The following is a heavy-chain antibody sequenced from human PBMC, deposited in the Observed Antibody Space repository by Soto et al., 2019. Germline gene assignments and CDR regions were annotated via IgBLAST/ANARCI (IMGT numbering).Heavy chain of an antibody. CDR3: AKKGLGSLTTYCSGGDCHNAFDI. V-gene: IGHV3-23*01. J-gene: IGHJ3*02. Sequence: GGSLRLSCAASGFTFSSYAMSWVRQAPGKGLEWVSTISGGGDGTYYADSVKGRFTISRDNSRNTVYLQMNSLRAEDTAVYYCAKKGLGSLTTYCSGGDCHNAFDIPGQGTMVTV. CDR1: GFTFSSYA. CDR2: ISGGGDGT. D-gene: IGHD2-15*01.